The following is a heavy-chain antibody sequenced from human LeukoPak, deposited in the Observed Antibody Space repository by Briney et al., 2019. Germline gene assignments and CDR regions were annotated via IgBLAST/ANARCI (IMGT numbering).Heavy chain of an antibody. V-gene: IGHV4-61*01. CDR3: ARDQARGYSYGSIDY. D-gene: IGHD5-18*01. J-gene: IGHJ4*02. CDR1: GGSVSSGSYY. Sequence: SETLSLTCTVSGGSVSSGSYYWSWIRQPPGKGLEWIGYIYYSGSTNYNPSLKSRVTISVDTSKNQFSLKLSSVTAADTAAYYCARDQARGYSYGSIDYWGQGTLVTVSS. CDR2: IYYSGST.